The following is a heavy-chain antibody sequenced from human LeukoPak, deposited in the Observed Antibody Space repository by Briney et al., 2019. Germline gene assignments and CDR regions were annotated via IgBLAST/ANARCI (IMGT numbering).Heavy chain of an antibody. CDR1: GFTPSSYR. CDR3: ARDRDSSGWFGYYYYDYGMDV. V-gene: IGHV3-7*01. CDR2: IKQAGSEK. J-gene: IGHJ6*02. Sequence: RGSLRLSCAASGFTPSSYRMSAVCQAPGRGLGWGANIKQAGSEKYYVDSVKGRFTISRDKAKNSLYLQMNSLRAEDTAVYYCARDRDSSGWFGYYYYDYGMDVWGQGTTVTVSS. D-gene: IGHD6-19*01.